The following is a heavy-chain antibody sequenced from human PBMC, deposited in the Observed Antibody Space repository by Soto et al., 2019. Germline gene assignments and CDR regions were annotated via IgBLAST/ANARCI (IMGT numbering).Heavy chain of an antibody. CDR1: GGTFSSYA. D-gene: IGHD3-10*01. Sequence: QVQLVQSGAEVKKPGSSVKVSCKASGGTFSSYAISWVRQAPGQGLEWMGGIIPIFGTANYAQKFQGRVRIPADESTSTAYMELSSLRSEDTAVYYCARCHQGFGELGDWFDPWGQGTLVTVSS. J-gene: IGHJ5*02. CDR2: IIPIFGTA. CDR3: ARCHQGFGELGDWFDP. V-gene: IGHV1-69*01.